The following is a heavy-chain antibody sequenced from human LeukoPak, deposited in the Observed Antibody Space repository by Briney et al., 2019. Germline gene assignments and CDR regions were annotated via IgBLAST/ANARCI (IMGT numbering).Heavy chain of an antibody. CDR2: ISSSSSYI. J-gene: IGHJ4*02. CDR1: GFTFSGYS. Sequence: GGSLRLSCAVSGFTFSGYSMNWVRQAPGKGLEWVSFISSSSSYIYYADSVKGRFTISRDNAKNSLFLQMNSLRAEDTAIYYCAKDIVGGGNDYWGRGTLVIVSS. D-gene: IGHD2-15*01. CDR3: AKDIVGGGNDY. V-gene: IGHV3-21*06.